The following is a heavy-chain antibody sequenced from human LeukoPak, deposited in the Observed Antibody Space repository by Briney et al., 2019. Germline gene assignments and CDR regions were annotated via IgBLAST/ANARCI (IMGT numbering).Heavy chain of an antibody. V-gene: IGHV1-69*04. J-gene: IGHJ4*02. Sequence: SVKVSCKASGGTFSSYAISWVRQAPGQGLEWMGRIIPILGIANYAQKFQGRVTITADKSTSTAHMELRSLRSDDTAVYYCAREGDGAVDLDYWGQGTLVTVSS. CDR2: IIPILGIA. D-gene: IGHD6-19*01. CDR3: AREGDGAVDLDY. CDR1: GGTFSSYA.